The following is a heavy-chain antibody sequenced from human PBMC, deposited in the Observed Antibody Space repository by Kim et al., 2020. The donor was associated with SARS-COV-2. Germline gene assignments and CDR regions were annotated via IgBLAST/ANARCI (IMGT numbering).Heavy chain of an antibody. D-gene: IGHD3-3*01. CDR3: ARGRITIFGVVTGFDY. CDR1: GGSISSGGYY. Sequence: SETLSLTCTVSGGSISSGGYYWSWIRQHPGKGLEWIGYIYYSGSTYYNPSLKSRVTISVDTSKNQFSLKLSSVTAADTAVYYCARGRITIFGVVTGFDYWGQGTLVTVSS. J-gene: IGHJ4*02. CDR2: IYYSGST. V-gene: IGHV4-31*03.